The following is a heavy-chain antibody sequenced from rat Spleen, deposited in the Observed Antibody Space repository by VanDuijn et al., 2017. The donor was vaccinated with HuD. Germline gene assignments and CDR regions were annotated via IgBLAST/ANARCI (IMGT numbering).Heavy chain of an antibody. CDR1: GLSFSNYD. CDR3: ARGLYYFDY. Sequence: EVQLVESGGGAVQPGRSMKLSCAASGLSFSNYDMAWVRQAPKKGLEWVATILYDGSRTYYRDSVKGRFTISRDNAKSTLYLQMNSLRSEDTATYYCARGLYYFDYWGQGVMVTVSS. CDR2: ILYDGSRT. D-gene: IGHD4-1*01. J-gene: IGHJ2*01. V-gene: IGHV5-22*01.